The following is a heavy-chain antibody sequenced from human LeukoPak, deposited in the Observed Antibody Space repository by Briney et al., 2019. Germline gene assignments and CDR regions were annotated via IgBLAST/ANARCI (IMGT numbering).Heavy chain of an antibody. CDR1: GYTFTSYG. D-gene: IGHD3-16*01. CDR2: INPNSGGT. V-gene: IGHV1-2*02. CDR3: ASTYTRGLDAFDI. Sequence: ASVKVSCKASGYTFTSYGISWVRQAPGQGLEWMGWINPNSGGTNYAQKFQGRVTMTRDTSISTAYMELSRLRSDDTAVYYCASTYTRGLDAFDIWGQGTMVTVSS. J-gene: IGHJ3*02.